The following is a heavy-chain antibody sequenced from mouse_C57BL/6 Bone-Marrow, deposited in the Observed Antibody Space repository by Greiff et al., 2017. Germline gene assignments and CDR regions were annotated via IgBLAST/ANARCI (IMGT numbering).Heavy chain of an antibody. V-gene: IGHV1-69*01. Sequence: VQLQQPGAELVMPGASVKLSCKASGYTFTSYWMHWVKQRPGQGLEWIGEIDPSDSYTNYNQKFKGKSPLTVDKSSRTAYMQLSSLTSEDSAVYYGARWYAMDYWGQGTSVTVSS. J-gene: IGHJ4*01. CDR1: GYTFTSYW. CDR3: ARWYAMDY. CDR2: IDPSDSYT.